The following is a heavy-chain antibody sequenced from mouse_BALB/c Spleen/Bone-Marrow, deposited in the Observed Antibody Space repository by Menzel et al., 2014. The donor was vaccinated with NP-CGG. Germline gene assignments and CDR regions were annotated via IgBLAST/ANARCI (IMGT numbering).Heavy chain of an antibody. J-gene: IGHJ2*01. V-gene: IGHV5-17*02. CDR1: GFTFSSFG. CDR3: ARSRVTTATYCVGG. Sequence: EVQVVESGGGLVQPGGSWKLSCAASGFTFSSFGMHWVRQAPEKGLEWVAYISSGSSTIYYADTVKGRFTISRDNPKNTLFLQMTSLRSEDTAMYYCARSRVTTATYCVGGGGRGTTRGVS. D-gene: IGHD1-2*01. CDR2: ISSGSSTI.